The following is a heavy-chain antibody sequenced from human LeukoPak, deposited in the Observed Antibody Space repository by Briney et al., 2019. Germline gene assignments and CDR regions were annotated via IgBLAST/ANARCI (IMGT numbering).Heavy chain of an antibody. CDR2: IKQDGSEK. CDR1: GFTFSSYW. D-gene: IGHD3-10*01. V-gene: IGHV3-7*01. Sequence: GGSLRLSCAASGFTFSSYWMSWVRQAPGKGLEWVANIKQDGSEKYYVDSVKGRFTISRDNAKNSLYLQMNSLRAEDTAVYYCARDRTVSGSGSYCAYWGQGTLVTVSS. CDR3: ARDRTVSGSGSYCAY. J-gene: IGHJ4*02.